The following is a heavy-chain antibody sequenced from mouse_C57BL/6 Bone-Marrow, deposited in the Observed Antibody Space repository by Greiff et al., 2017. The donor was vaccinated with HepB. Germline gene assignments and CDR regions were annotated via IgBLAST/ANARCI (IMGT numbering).Heavy chain of an antibody. Sequence: QVQLKQPGAELVKPGASVKMSCKASGYTFTSYWITWVKQRPGQGLEWIGDIYPGSGSTNYNEKFKSKATLTVDTSSSTAYMQLSSLTSEDSAVYYCARWMAIYYDYDRFAYWGQGTLVTVSA. D-gene: IGHD2-4*01. CDR3: ARWMAIYYDYDRFAY. V-gene: IGHV1-55*01. J-gene: IGHJ3*01. CDR1: GYTFTSYW. CDR2: IYPGSGST.